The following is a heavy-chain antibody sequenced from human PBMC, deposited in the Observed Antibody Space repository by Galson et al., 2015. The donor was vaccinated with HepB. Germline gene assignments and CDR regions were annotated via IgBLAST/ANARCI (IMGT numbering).Heavy chain of an antibody. V-gene: IGHV3-23*01. CDR3: AKDRYYGSGGTDAFDI. Sequence: SLRLSCAASGFTFSSYAMSWVRQAPGKGLEWVSAISGSGGSTYYADSVKGRFTISRDNSKNTLYLQLNSLRAEDTAVYYCAKDRYYGSGGTDAFDIWGQGTMVTVSS. CDR2: ISGSGGST. J-gene: IGHJ3*02. CDR1: GFTFSSYA. D-gene: IGHD3-10*01.